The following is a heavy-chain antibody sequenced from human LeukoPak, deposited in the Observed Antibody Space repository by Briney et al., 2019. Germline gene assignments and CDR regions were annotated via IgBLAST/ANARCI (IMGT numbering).Heavy chain of an antibody. CDR3: AKDGILSYFDY. D-gene: IGHD2/OR15-2a*01. CDR1: GFTFSSYS. CDR2: ISSSSSYI. V-gene: IGHV3-21*04. Sequence: PGGSLRLSCAASGFTFSSYSMNWVRQAPGKGLEWVSSISSSSSYIYYADSVKGRFTIPRDNSKNTLYLQMNSLRAEDTAVYYCAKDGILSYFDYWGQGTLVTVSS. J-gene: IGHJ4*02.